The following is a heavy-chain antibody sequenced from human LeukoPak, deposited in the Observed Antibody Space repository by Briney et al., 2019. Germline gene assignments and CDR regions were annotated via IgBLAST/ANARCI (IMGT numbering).Heavy chain of an antibody. V-gene: IGHV3-74*01. CDR3: ARDDQSGYYPRYYYYYGMDV. CDR2: INSDGSST. CDR1: GFTFSSYA. J-gene: IGHJ6*02. Sequence: PGGSLRLSCAASGFTFSSYAMSWVRQAPGKGLVWVSRINSDGSSTSYADSVKGRFTISRDNAKNTLYLQMNSLRAEDTAVYYCARDDQSGYYPRYYYYYGMDVWGQGTTVTVSS. D-gene: IGHD3-3*01.